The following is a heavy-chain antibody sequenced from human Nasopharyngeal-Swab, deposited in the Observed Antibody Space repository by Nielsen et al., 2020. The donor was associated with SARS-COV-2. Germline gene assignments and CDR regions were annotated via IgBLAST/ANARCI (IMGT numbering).Heavy chain of an antibody. CDR2: ISGSGGST. D-gene: IGHD2-15*01. Sequence: GESLQISCAASGFTFSSYAMSWVRQAPGRGLEWVSAISGSGGSTYYADSVKGRFTISRDNSKNALYLQMNSLRAEDTAVYYCARERVAWIVVVVAGREFDPWGQGTLVTVSS. CDR3: ARERVAWIVVVVAGREFDP. J-gene: IGHJ5*02. CDR1: GFTFSSYA. V-gene: IGHV3-23*01.